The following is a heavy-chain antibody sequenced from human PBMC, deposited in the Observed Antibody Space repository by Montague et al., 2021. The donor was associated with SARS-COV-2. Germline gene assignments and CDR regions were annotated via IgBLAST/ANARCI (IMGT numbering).Heavy chain of an antibody. CDR2: INHSGST. Sequence: SETLSLTCAVYGGSFSGYYWSWIRQPPGKGLEWIGEINHSGSTNYNPSLKSRVTISVDTSKNQFSLKLSSVTAADTAVYYCASLTLGYCSSTSCYSDWFDHWGQGTLVTVSS. D-gene: IGHD2-2*02. CDR3: ASLTLGYCSSTSCYSDWFDH. V-gene: IGHV4-34*01. J-gene: IGHJ5*02. CDR1: GGSFSGYY.